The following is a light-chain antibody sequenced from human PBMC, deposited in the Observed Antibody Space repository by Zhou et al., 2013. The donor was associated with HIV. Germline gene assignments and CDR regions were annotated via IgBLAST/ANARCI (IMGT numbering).Light chain of an antibody. CDR3: QQRSNWPPGLT. Sequence: IVLAQSPATLSLSPGERATLSCRVSQSVSNSVAWYQQKPGQAPRLLIYDASNRATGIPARFSGSGSGTDFTLTISSLEPEDFAVYYCQQRSNWPPGLTFGGGTKVKIK. V-gene: IGKV3-11*01. CDR2: DAS. CDR1: QSVSNS. J-gene: IGKJ4*01.